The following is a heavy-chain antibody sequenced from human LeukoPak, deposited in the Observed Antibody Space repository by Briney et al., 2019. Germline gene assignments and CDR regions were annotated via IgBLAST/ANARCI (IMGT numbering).Heavy chain of an antibody. Sequence: GGSLSLSCAASGFPFSTYAMSWVRQAPGKGLEWVSSISSSSSYIYYADSVKGRFTISRDNAKNSLYLQMNSLRAEDTAVYYCASGSPIAAAGTRIDYWGQGTLVTVSS. CDR1: GFPFSTYA. D-gene: IGHD6-13*01. V-gene: IGHV3-21*01. CDR3: ASGSPIAAAGTRIDY. CDR2: ISSSSSYI. J-gene: IGHJ4*02.